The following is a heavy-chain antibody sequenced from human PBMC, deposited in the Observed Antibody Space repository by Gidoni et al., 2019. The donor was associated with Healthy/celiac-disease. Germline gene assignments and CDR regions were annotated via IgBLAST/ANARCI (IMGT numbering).Heavy chain of an antibody. J-gene: IGHJ5*02. V-gene: IGHV2-26*01. CDR2: IFSNDEK. D-gene: IGHD3-10*01. CDR3: ARIFGWFGELSWWFDP. Sequence: QVTLKESGPVLVKPPETLTLTCTVSGFSLSNARMGVSWILQPPGKALEWLAHIFSNDEKSYSTSLKSRLTISKDTSKSQVVLTMTNMDPVDTATYYCARIFGWFGELSWWFDPWGQGTLVTVSS. CDR1: GFSLSNARMG.